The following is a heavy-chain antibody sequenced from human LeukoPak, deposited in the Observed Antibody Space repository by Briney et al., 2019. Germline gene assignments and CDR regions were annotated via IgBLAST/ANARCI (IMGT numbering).Heavy chain of an antibody. V-gene: IGHV3-23*01. J-gene: IGHJ6*03. CDR1: GSGFTFGNFG. Sequence: TGGSLRLSCEASGSGFTFGNFGMSWVRQAPGKELEWLSGISGSGYYTYYADSVKGRFTISRDNSKNTLYIQMNSLRAEDTAVYYCAKDGSWGDYYFYFYMDVWGKGTTVTVSS. CDR3: AKDGSWGDYYFYFYMDV. D-gene: IGHD3-16*01. CDR2: ISGSGYYT.